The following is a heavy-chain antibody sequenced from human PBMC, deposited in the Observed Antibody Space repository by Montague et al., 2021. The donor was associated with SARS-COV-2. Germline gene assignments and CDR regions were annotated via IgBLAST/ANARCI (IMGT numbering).Heavy chain of an antibody. V-gene: IGHV4-38-2*02. CDR1: GFSIGSGDY. Sequence: SETLSLTCTVSGFSIGSGDYWGWIRQPPGKGLEWIGSIYHSGTTYSNPSLQSRLTMSIATSTNQFSLRMTSVTAADSAAFFCVREKAGGLRNVFDIWGQGTTVTVSS. CDR3: VREKAGGLRNVFDI. J-gene: IGHJ3*02. CDR2: IYHSGTT.